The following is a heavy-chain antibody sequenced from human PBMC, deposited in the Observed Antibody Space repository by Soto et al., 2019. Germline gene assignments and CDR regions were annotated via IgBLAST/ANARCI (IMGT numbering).Heavy chain of an antibody. CDR1: GGSFSGYY. D-gene: IGHD3-10*01. Sequence: ASETLSLTCAVYGGSFSGYYWSWIRQPPGKGLEWIGEINHSGSTNYNPSLKSRVTISVDTSKNQFSLKLSSVTAADTAVYYCARRLRTMVRGVITNWFDPWGQGTLVTVSS. CDR2: INHSGST. CDR3: ARRLRTMVRGVITNWFDP. J-gene: IGHJ5*02. V-gene: IGHV4-34*01.